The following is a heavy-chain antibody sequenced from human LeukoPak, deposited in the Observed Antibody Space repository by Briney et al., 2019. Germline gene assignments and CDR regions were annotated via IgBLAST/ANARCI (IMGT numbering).Heavy chain of an antibody. J-gene: IGHJ4*02. V-gene: IGHV4-61*02. Sequence: PSETLSLTCTVFAGSISSGSYYWSWIRQPAGKGLEWIGRIHASGTTNYNPSLKSRVTISVDTSKNQFSLRLTSVTAADTAVYYCARSYSGSFLYWGQGSLVTVSS. CDR1: AGSISSGSYY. CDR2: IHASGTT. D-gene: IGHD1-26*01. CDR3: ARSYSGSFLY.